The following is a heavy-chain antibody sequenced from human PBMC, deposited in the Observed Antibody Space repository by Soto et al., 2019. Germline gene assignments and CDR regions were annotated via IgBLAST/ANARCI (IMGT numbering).Heavy chain of an antibody. J-gene: IGHJ3*02. CDR2: ISSSSSYI. D-gene: IGHD2-2*01. Sequence: GGSLRLSCAASGFTFSSYSMNWVRQAPGKGLEWVSSISSSSSYIYYADSVKGRFTISRDNAKNSLYLQMNSLRAEDTAVYYCASLIVVVPAAMPDAFDIWGQGTMVTVSS. CDR1: GFTFSSYS. CDR3: ASLIVVVPAAMPDAFDI. V-gene: IGHV3-21*01.